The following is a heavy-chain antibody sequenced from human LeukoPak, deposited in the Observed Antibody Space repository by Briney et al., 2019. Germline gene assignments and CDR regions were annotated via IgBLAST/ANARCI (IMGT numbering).Heavy chain of an antibody. Sequence: PGGSLRLSCAASGFTFSSYAMHWVRQAPGKGLEWVAVISHDGTVQYYADSVKGRFTISRDTSKSSLYLQMNSLRPEDTAAYFCAKEHREKSSREYDFWGQGTLVTVSS. J-gene: IGHJ4*02. D-gene: IGHD3-10*01. CDR3: AKEHREKSSREYDF. V-gene: IGHV3-30*18. CDR2: ISHDGTVQ. CDR1: GFTFSSYA.